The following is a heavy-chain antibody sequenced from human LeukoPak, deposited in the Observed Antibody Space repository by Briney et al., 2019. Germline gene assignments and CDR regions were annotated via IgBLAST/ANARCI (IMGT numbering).Heavy chain of an antibody. CDR1: GGSISSSSYY. V-gene: IGHV4-39*01. CDR3: ARHTRRLVRSDDY. CDR2: IYYSGST. J-gene: IGHJ4*02. D-gene: IGHD6-6*01. Sequence: SETLSLTCTVSGGSISSSSYYWGWIRQPPGKGLEWIGSIYYSGSTYYNPSLKSRVTISVDTSKNQFSLKLSSVTAADTAVYYCARHTRRLVRSDDYWGQGTLVTVSS.